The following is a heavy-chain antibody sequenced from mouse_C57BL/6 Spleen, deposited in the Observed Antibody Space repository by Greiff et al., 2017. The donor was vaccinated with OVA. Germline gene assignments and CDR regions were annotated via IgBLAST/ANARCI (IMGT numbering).Heavy chain of an antibody. CDR3: ARDGGLRRGFAY. D-gene: IGHD2-2*01. Sequence: EVKLMESGGGLVKPGGSLKLSCAASGFTFSSYAMSWVRQTPEKRLEWVATISDGGSYTYYPDNVKGRFTISRDNAKNNLYLQMSHLKSEDTAMYYCARDGGLRRGFAYWGQGTLVTVSA. CDR1: GFTFSSYA. V-gene: IGHV5-4*01. CDR2: ISDGGSYT. J-gene: IGHJ3*01.